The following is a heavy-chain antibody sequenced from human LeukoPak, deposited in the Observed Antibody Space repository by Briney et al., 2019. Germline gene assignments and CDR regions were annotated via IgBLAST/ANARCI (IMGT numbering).Heavy chain of an antibody. CDR3: AGCYYDSSGYHT. D-gene: IGHD3-22*01. Sequence: PGGSLRLSCAASGITFSRFWMSWVRQAPGKGLQWVANINQDGSEKHYVDSVKGRFTISRDNAENTLYLQMNSLRAEDTAVYYCAGCYYDSSGYHTWGQGTLVTVSS. CDR2: INQDGSEK. J-gene: IGHJ5*02. V-gene: IGHV3-7*01. CDR1: GITFSRFW.